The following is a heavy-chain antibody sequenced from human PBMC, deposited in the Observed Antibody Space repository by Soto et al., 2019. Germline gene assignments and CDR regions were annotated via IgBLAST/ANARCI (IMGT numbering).Heavy chain of an antibody. CDR1: GYSFMKYG. D-gene: IGHD2-2*01. V-gene: IGHV1-18*01. CDR3: AREASVLIPAAQPSSFDS. J-gene: IGHJ4*02. CDR2: ISPYSGYT. Sequence: ASVKVSCKGFGYSFMKYGINWVRQAPGQGXEWVGWISPYSGYTHSAQKFHGRLTLTTDTAASTAYMELRILRSADTALYYCAREASVLIPAAQPSSFDSWGQGTLVTVSS.